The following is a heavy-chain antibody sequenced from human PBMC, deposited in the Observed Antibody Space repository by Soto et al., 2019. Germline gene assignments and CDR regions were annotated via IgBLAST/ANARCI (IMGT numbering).Heavy chain of an antibody. CDR1: RDRLSSHD. CDR3: ARSSPSTSVWLAYFNY. J-gene: IGHJ4*02. D-gene: IGHD5-12*01. Sequence: LALGCPVSRDRLSSHDWAWTRQPIGKGLEWIGQIHPSGSTNYNPSVGSRVAMSLDTSQNEFSLNLSSVTAADTAVYYCARSSPSTSVWLAYFNYWGPGILVTSPQ. V-gene: IGHV4-4*07. CDR2: IHPSGST.